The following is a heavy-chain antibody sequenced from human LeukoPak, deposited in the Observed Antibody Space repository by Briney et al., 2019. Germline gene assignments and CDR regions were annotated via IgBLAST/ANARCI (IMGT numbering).Heavy chain of an antibody. Sequence: GGSLRLSCAASGFTFSTYAMSWVRQAPGKGLEWVSDTSGGGGSTFYADAVKGRFTISRDNSNNTLYLQMNSLRAEDTAVYYCARRGYDILTGYPFGRSDAFDIWGQGTMVTVSS. CDR1: GFTFSTYA. D-gene: IGHD3-9*01. CDR2: TSGGGGST. CDR3: ARRGYDILTGYPFGRSDAFDI. V-gene: IGHV3-23*01. J-gene: IGHJ3*02.